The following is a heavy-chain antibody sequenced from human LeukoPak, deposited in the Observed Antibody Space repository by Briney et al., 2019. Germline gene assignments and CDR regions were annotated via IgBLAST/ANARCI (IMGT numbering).Heavy chain of an antibody. CDR2: ISTNGGTT. Sequence: GGSLRLSCSASGFTFSSYAMHWVRQAPGKGLEYVSGISTNGGTTYYADSVKGRFTISRDNSKNTLYLQMSSLRAEDTAVYYCVKDHHHSSNYFDPWGQGTLVTVSS. V-gene: IGHV3-64D*09. J-gene: IGHJ5*02. CDR1: GFTFSSYA. CDR3: VKDHHHSSNYFDP. D-gene: IGHD1-7*01.